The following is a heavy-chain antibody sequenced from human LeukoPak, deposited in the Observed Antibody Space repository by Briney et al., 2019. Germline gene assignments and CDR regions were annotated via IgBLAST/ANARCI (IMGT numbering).Heavy chain of an antibody. CDR3: ARSRDGYNSFDY. Sequence: ASVKVSCKASGYTFTSYAMHWVRQAPGQRLEWMGWINAGNGNTKYSQKFQGRVTITRDTSASTAYMELSSLRSEDTAVYYCARSRDGYNSFDYWGQGTLVTVSS. CDR1: GYTFTSYA. J-gene: IGHJ4*02. D-gene: IGHD5-24*01. CDR2: INAGNGNT. V-gene: IGHV1-3*01.